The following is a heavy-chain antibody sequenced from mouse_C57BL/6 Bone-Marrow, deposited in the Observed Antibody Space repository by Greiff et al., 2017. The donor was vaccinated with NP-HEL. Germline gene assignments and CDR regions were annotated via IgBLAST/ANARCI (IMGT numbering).Heavy chain of an antibody. Sequence: QVQLQQSGAELARPGASVKLSCKASGYTFTSYGISWVKQRTGQGLEWIGEIYPRSGNTYYNEKFEGKATLTADKSSSTAYMELRSLTSEDSAVYFCARSRIYYYGRDYWGQGTTLTVSS. D-gene: IGHD1-1*01. J-gene: IGHJ2*01. CDR2: IYPRSGNT. CDR1: GYTFTSYG. V-gene: IGHV1-81*01. CDR3: ARSRIYYYGRDY.